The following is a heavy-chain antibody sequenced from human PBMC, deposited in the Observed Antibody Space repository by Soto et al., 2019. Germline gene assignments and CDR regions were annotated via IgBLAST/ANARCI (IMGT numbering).Heavy chain of an antibody. CDR3: AGEEDMGRGYSYGSGYYGMDV. D-gene: IGHD5-18*01. CDR1: GGTFSSYA. Sequence: SVKVSCEASGGTFSSYAISWVRQAPGQGLEWMGGIIPIFGTANYAQKFQGRVTITADESTSTAHMELSSLRSEDTAVYYCAGEEDMGRGYSYGSGYYGMDVWGQGTTVTVSS. CDR2: IIPIFGTA. V-gene: IGHV1-69*13. J-gene: IGHJ6*02.